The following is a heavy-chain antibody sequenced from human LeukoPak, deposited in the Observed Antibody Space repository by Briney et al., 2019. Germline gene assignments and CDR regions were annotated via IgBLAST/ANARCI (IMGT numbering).Heavy chain of an antibody. Sequence: PGGSLRLSCAASGFTFSSYSMNWVRQAPGKGLEWVSSISSSSSYIYYADSVKGRFTISRDNAKNSLYLQMNSLRAEDTAVYYCARCSFDWLSTDAFDIWGQGTMVTVSS. J-gene: IGHJ3*02. V-gene: IGHV3-21*01. CDR3: ARCSFDWLSTDAFDI. CDR1: GFTFSSYS. D-gene: IGHD3-9*01. CDR2: ISSSSSYI.